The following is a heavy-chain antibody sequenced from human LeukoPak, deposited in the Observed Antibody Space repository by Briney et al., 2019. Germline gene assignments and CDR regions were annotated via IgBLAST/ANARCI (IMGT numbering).Heavy chain of an antibody. D-gene: IGHD6-19*01. CDR3: ARDGVAGGFDY. CDR1: GFTFGRHW. CDR2: MNQGGSET. J-gene: IGHJ4*02. V-gene: IGHV3-7*01. Sequence: GGSLRLSCAASGFTFGRHWMSWVRQAPGKGLEWVAHMNQGGSETTNVDSVKGRFTISRDDAKNLVFLQMNSLRVEDTAVYYCARDGVAGGFDYWGQGILVTVSA.